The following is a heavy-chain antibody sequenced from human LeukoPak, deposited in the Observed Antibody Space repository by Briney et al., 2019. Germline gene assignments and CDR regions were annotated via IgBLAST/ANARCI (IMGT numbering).Heavy chain of an antibody. D-gene: IGHD1-26*01. Sequence: GGSLRLSCAASGFTVSNNYVSWVRQAPGKGLEWVSVIYSGGSTYYADSVKGRFTISRDNSKNTLYLQMNSLRAEDTAVYYCARVGSYLSFDYYYGMDVWGQGTTVTVS. J-gene: IGHJ6*02. CDR1: GFTVSNNY. CDR3: ARVGSYLSFDYYYGMDV. V-gene: IGHV3-66*01. CDR2: IYSGGST.